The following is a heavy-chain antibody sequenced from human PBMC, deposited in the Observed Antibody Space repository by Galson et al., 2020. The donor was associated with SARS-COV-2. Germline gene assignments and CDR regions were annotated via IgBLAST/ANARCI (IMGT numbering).Heavy chain of an antibody. CDR2: ISGSSSYK. V-gene: IGHV3-21*06. CDR1: GFSFSDFM. D-gene: IGHD2-15*01. J-gene: IGHJ1*01. Sequence: GESLKISCAASGFSFSDFMMTWVRQASGKGLEWVAFISGSSSYKYYGDSVKGRFIIPRDNAKNLLYLQMNSLRVEDTAVYYCARTGISCRGGICAVAEYFRHGGQGSLVTVSS. CDR3: ARTGISCRGGICAVAEYFRH.